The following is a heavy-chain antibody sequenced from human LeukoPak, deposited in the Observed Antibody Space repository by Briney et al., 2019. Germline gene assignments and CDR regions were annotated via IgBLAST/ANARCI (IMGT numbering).Heavy chain of an antibody. CDR3: ARGYGGIVATILDWFDP. CDR2: IIPIFGTA. V-gene: IGHV1-69*01. CDR1: GGTFSSYA. D-gene: IGHD5-12*01. Sequence: GSSVKVSCKASGGTFSSYAISWVRQAPGQGLEWMGGIIPIFGTANYAQKFQGRVTITADESTSTAYMELSSLRSEDTAVYYCARGYGGIVATILDWFDPWGQGTLVTVSS. J-gene: IGHJ5*02.